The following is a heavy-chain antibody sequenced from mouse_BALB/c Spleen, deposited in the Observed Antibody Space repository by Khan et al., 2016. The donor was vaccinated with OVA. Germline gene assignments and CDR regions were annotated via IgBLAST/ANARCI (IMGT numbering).Heavy chain of an antibody. D-gene: IGHD2-13*01. V-gene: IGHV5-4*02. CDR2: ISDGGNYI. CDR3: IRGRYGDHFAY. CDR1: GFTFSDYY. J-gene: IGHJ3*01. Sequence: EVELVESGGGLVKPGGSLKLSCTASGFTFSDYYMYWVRQTPEQRLEWVATISDGGNYIYHTDNVKGRFTISRDNAKNNLYLQMSSLTSDDTAMHYCIRGRYGDHFAYWGHGTLVTVSA.